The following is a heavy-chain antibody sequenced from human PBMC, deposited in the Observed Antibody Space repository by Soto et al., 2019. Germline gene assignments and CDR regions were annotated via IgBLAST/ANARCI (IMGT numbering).Heavy chain of an antibody. CDR1: GGTFSSYA. D-gene: IGHD3-9*01. Sequence: SVKVSCKASGGTFSSYAISWVRQAPGQGLEWMGGIIPIFGTANYAQKFQGRVTITADESTSTAYMELSSLRSEDTAVYYCAFRYFGVDGMDVWGQGTTVTVSS. V-gene: IGHV1-69*13. CDR3: AFRYFGVDGMDV. J-gene: IGHJ6*02. CDR2: IIPIFGTA.